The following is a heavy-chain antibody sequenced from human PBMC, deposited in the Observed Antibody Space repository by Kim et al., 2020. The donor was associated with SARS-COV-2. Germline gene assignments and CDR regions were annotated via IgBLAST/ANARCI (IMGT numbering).Heavy chain of an antibody. CDR3: ARHIKGITIFGVVTDWFDP. J-gene: IGHJ5*02. D-gene: IGHD3-3*01. Sequence: SETLSITCTVSGGSISSSSYYWGWIRQPPGKGLEWIGSIYYSGSTYYNPSLKSRVTISVDTSKNQFSLKLSSVTAADTAVYYCARHIKGITIFGVVTDWFDPWGQGTLVTVSS. V-gene: IGHV4-39*01. CDR1: GGSISSSSYY. CDR2: IYYSGST.